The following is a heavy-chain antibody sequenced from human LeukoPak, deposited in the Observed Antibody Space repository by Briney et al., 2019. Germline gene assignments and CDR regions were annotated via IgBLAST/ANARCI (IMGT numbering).Heavy chain of an antibody. Sequence: GGSLRLSCAASGFTFSNQGIHWVRQAPGQGLEWMGWINPNSGGTNYAQKFQGRVTMTRDTSISTAYMELSRLRSDDTAVYYCARDGDKVYYMDVWGKGTTVTVSS. J-gene: IGHJ6*03. V-gene: IGHV1-2*02. CDR1: GFTFSNQG. CDR2: INPNSGGT. CDR3: ARDGDKVYYMDV.